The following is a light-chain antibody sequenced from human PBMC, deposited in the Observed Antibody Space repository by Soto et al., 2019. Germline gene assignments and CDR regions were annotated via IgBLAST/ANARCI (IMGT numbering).Light chain of an antibody. CDR2: MAS. CDR1: QSISGS. Sequence: QMTQSPSSLSSSVGDRVTITCRASQSISGSLAWYQQKPGKAPKLLIYMASSLESGVPSRFSGSGSGTEFTLTITSLQPDDFATYYCQQYNIYSQTFGQGTNVDIK. V-gene: IGKV1-5*03. CDR3: QQYNIYSQT. J-gene: IGKJ1*01.